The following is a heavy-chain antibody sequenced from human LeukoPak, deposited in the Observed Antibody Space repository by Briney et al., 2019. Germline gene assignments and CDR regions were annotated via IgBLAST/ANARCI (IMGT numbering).Heavy chain of an antibody. Sequence: SETLSLTCTVSGGSISSYYWSWIRQPAGKGLEWIGRIYTSGSTNYNPSLKSRVTMSVDTSKNQFPLKLSSVTAADTAVYYCARDWEDCRSTSCYLGYYYYYMDVWGKGTTVTISS. CDR2: IYTSGST. CDR1: GGSISSYY. V-gene: IGHV4-4*07. J-gene: IGHJ6*03. D-gene: IGHD2-2*01. CDR3: ARDWEDCRSTSCYLGYYYYYMDV.